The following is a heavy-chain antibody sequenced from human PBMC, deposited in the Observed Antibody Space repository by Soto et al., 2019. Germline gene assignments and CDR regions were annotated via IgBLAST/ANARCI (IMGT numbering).Heavy chain of an antibody. V-gene: IGHV1-2*02. J-gene: IGHJ4*02. CDR3: ARALTDGEHWLVRWAFDY. Sequence: ASVKVSCKASGYTFTGYYMHWVRQAPGQGLEWMGWINPNSGGTNYAQKFQGRVTMTRDTSISTAYMELSRLRSDDTAVYYCARALTDGEHWLVRWAFDYWGQGTLVTVSS. D-gene: IGHD6-19*01. CDR1: GYTFTGYY. CDR2: INPNSGGT.